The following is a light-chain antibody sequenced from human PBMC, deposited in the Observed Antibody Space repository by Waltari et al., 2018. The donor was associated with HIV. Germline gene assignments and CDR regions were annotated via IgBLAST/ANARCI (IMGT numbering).Light chain of an antibody. CDR2: YKSDSDK. CDR3: VIWHNSAWV. V-gene: IGLV5-45*02. Sequence: QAVLTQPSSLSASPGASASLPCTFRSGINVGAYRIYWYQQKPGSPPHYLLRYKSDSDKQQGSGVPSRFSGSKDASANAGILLISGLQSEDEGDYYCVIWHNSAWVFGGGTKLTVL. CDR1: SGINVGAYR. J-gene: IGLJ3*02.